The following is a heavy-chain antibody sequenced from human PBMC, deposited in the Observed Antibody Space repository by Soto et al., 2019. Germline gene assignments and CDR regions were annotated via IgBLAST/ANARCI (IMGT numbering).Heavy chain of an antibody. Sequence: EVQLLESGGGLVQPGGSLRLSCAASGCTFSSYAMSWVRQAPGKGLEWVSAISGSGGSTYYADSVKGRFTISRDNSKNTLYLQMNSLRAEDTAVYYCAKDLYLAGDNEDFWGPGTLVTVSS. CDR1: GCTFSSYA. CDR3: AKDLYLAGDNEDF. CDR2: ISGSGGST. J-gene: IGHJ4*02. V-gene: IGHV3-23*01. D-gene: IGHD1-26*01.